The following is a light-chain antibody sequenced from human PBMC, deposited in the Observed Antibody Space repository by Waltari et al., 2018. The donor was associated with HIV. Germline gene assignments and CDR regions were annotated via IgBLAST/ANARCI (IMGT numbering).Light chain of an antibody. J-gene: IGLJ1*01. Sequence: SYELTQPPSVSVSPGQTASITCSGDKLGEQYASWYQKKPGQSPVLVIYQDTKRPSGIPERFSGSNSGNTATLTISGTQAMDDADYYCQAWDSSTGVFGTGTKVTVL. CDR2: QDT. CDR3: QAWDSSTGV. V-gene: IGLV3-1*01. CDR1: KLGEQY.